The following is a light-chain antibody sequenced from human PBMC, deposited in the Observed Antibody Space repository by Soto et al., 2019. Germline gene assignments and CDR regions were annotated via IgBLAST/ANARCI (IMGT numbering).Light chain of an antibody. V-gene: IGKV3-20*01. CDR1: QSVSSN. CDR2: GAS. J-gene: IGKJ5*01. CDR3: QQHGSSPIT. Sequence: IVMTQSPATLSVSPGERATLSCRASQSVSSNLAWYQQKPGQTPRLLVYGASNRATGIPDRFSGSGSGTDFTLTISRLEPEDFAVYYCQQHGSSPITFGQGTRLEIK.